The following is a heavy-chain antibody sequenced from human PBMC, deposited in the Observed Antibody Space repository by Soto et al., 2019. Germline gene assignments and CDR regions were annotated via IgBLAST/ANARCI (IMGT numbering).Heavy chain of an antibody. V-gene: IGHV3-33*01. Sequence: PGGSLRLSCAASGFTFSSYGMHWVRQAPGKGLEWVAVIWYDGSNKYYADSVKGRFTISRDNPKNTLYLQMNSLRAEDTAVYYCARDNHATYYDFWSGYSTDYYGMDVWGQGTTVTVSS. CDR3: ARDNHATYYDFWSGYSTDYYGMDV. D-gene: IGHD3-3*01. J-gene: IGHJ6*02. CDR1: GFTFSSYG. CDR2: IWYDGSNK.